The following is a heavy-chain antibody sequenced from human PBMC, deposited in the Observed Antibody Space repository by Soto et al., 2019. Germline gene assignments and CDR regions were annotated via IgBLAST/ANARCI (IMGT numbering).Heavy chain of an antibody. Sequence: ASVKVSCKTSGYTFTSFGVSWVRPALGQGLVLVGCISGYDRQTKYAQTLQGRVTMTADTSTSTVYLWLRGLRPDDTAVYFCAWGVVWQIGGLDYGMAVRGQRATVTV. J-gene: IGHJ6*02. D-gene: IGHD6-6*01. CDR1: GYTFTSFG. CDR3: AWGVVWQIGGLDYGMAV. CDR2: ISGYDRQT. V-gene: IGHV1-18*04.